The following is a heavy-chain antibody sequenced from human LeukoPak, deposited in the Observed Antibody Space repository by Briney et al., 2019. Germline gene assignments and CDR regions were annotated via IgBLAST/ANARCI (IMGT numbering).Heavy chain of an antibody. D-gene: IGHD6-19*01. CDR2: IYYSGST. V-gene: IGHV4-61*01. Sequence: PSETLSLTCTVSGVSVSSGSYYWSWIRQPPGKGLEWIGYIYYSGSTNYNPSLKSRVTISVDTSKNQFSLKLSSVTAADTAVYYCARGDAAVAGTFDYWGQGTLVTVSS. CDR3: ARGDAAVAGTFDY. J-gene: IGHJ4*02. CDR1: GVSVSSGSYY.